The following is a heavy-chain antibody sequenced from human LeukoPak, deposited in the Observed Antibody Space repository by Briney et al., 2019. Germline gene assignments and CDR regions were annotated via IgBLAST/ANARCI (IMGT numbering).Heavy chain of an antibody. J-gene: IGHJ6*02. V-gene: IGHV3-7*04. Sequence: GGSLRLSCAASGFTFSSYWMSWVRQAPGKGLEWVANIKQDGSEKYYVDSVKGRFTISRDNAKNSLYLQMNSLRAEDTAVYYCARTQRGSGSYHRPYYYYGMDVWGQGTTVTVSS. D-gene: IGHD3-10*01. CDR1: GFTFSSYW. CDR3: ARTQRGSGSYHRPYYYYGMDV. CDR2: IKQDGSEK.